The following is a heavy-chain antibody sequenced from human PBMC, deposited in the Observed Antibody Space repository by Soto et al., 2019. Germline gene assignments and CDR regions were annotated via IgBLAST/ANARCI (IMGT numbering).Heavy chain of an antibody. CDR1: GGTFSSYA. Sequence: GASVKVSCKASGGTFSSYAISWVRQAPGQGLEWMGGIIPIFGTANYAQKFQGRVTITADESTSTAYMELSSLRSEDTAVYYCARALWEYYDFWSGYYGNWFDPWGQGTLVTVSS. V-gene: IGHV1-69*13. D-gene: IGHD3-3*01. CDR2: IIPIFGTA. CDR3: ARALWEYYDFWSGYYGNWFDP. J-gene: IGHJ5*02.